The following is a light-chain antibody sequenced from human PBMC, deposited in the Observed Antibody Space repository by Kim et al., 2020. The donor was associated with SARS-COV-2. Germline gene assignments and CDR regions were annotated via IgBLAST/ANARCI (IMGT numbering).Light chain of an antibody. V-gene: IGKV3-15*01. CDR1: RRVSSN. CDR3: QQYNNWPPLT. Sequence: SPGERTTLSYRASRRVSSNLAWYQQKPGQAPRLLIYGAATRATGIPARCSGSGSGTEFTITISSLQSEDFAVYYCQQYNNWPPLTFGGGTKVDIK. J-gene: IGKJ4*01. CDR2: GAA.